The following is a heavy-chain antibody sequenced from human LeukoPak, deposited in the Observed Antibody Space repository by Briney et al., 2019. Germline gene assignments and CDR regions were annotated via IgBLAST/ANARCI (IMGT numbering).Heavy chain of an antibody. CDR3: ARKISQGIGIVIEAFDV. CDR1: GFRFTSYW. D-gene: IGHD2/OR15-2a*01. V-gene: IGHV5-51*01. J-gene: IGHJ3*01. Sequence: GGSLQISCKGSGFRFTSYWIGWVRQMPGKGLEGMGNIYPGDSDTRYSPSFQGQVTISADKSISTAYLQWSSLKASDAAMYYCARKISQGIGIVIEAFDVWGQGTMVTVSS. CDR2: IYPGDSDT.